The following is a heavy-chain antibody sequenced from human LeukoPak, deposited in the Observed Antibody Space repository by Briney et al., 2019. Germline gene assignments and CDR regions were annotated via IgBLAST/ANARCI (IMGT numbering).Heavy chain of an antibody. CDR3: AKFGGYSSSWFDY. J-gene: IGHJ4*02. Sequence: QSGGSLRLSCAASGFTFSSYAMSWVRQAPGKGLEWVSAISGSGGSTYYADSVKGPFTISRDNSKNTLYLQMNSLRAEDTAVYYCAKFGGYSSSWFDYWGQGTLVTVSS. CDR1: GFTFSSYA. D-gene: IGHD6-13*01. CDR2: ISGSGGST. V-gene: IGHV3-23*01.